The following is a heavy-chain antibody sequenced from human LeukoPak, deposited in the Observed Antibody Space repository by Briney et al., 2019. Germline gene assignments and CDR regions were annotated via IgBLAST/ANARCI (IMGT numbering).Heavy chain of an antibody. CDR2: ISAYNGNT. Sequence: GASVKVSCKASGYTFTSYGISWVRQAPGQGLEWMGWISAYNGNTNYAQKLQGRVTMTTDTSTSTAYMELRSLRSDDTAVYYCARDSTLGYCSGGSCYGDYYGMDVWGRGTTVTVSS. D-gene: IGHD2-15*01. V-gene: IGHV1-18*01. CDR3: ARDSTLGYCSGGSCYGDYYGMDV. CDR1: GYTFTSYG. J-gene: IGHJ6*02.